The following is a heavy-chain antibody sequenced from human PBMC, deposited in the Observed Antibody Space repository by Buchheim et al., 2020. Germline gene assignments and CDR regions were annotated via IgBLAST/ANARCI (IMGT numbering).Heavy chain of an antibody. Sequence: EVQLLESGGGLVQPGGSLRLSCAASGFTFSSYAMSWVRQAPGKGLEWVSAISGSGGSTYYADSVKGRFTISRENSKNTLYLQMNSLRAEDTAVYYCAKDQTPFDIAVAGTLFDYWGQGTL. CDR3: AKDQTPFDIAVAGTLFDY. CDR1: GFTFSSYA. D-gene: IGHD6-19*01. V-gene: IGHV3-23*01. J-gene: IGHJ4*02. CDR2: ISGSGGST.